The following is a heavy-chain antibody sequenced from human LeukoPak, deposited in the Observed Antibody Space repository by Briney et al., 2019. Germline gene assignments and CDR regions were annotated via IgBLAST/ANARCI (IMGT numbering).Heavy chain of an antibody. V-gene: IGHV3-30-3*01. Sequence: GGPLRLSCAASGFTFSSYAMHWVRQAPGKGLEWVAVISYDGSNKYYADSVKGRFTISRDNSKNTLYLQMNSLRAEDTAVYYCARESIAVAGEKEPDGEIHGDAFDIWGQGTMVTVSS. J-gene: IGHJ3*02. CDR3: ARESIAVAGEKEPDGEIHGDAFDI. CDR2: ISYDGSNK. D-gene: IGHD6-19*01. CDR1: GFTFSSYA.